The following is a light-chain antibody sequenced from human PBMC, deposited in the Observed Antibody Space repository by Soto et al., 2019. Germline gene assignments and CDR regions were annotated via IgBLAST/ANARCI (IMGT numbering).Light chain of an antibody. J-gene: IGLJ2*01. CDR2: SNT. CDR3: AAWDDSLNGVV. Sequence: QSVLTQPPSASGIPGRTIAISCSGGSSKIGSHTVNWYQQLPGTAPRLLIYSNTQRPSGVPDRFSGSKSGTSASLAISGLQSEYEGDYYCAAWDDSLNGVVFGGGTKVTVL. CDR1: SSKIGSHT. V-gene: IGLV1-44*01.